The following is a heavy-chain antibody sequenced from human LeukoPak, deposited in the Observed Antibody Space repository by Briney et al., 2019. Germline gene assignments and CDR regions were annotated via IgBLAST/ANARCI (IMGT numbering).Heavy chain of an antibody. Sequence: PSETLSLTCTVSGGSISSFYWSWIRQPPGKGLEWIGYIYYSGGANYNPSLKSRGTISVDTSKNQFPLKLSSVTAADTAVYYCARTRYYYNSRSYGAPYYFDYWGQGTLVTVSS. V-gene: IGHV4-59*12. D-gene: IGHD3-10*01. J-gene: IGHJ4*02. CDR1: GGSISSFY. CDR2: IYYSGGA. CDR3: ARTRYYYNSRSYGAPYYFDY.